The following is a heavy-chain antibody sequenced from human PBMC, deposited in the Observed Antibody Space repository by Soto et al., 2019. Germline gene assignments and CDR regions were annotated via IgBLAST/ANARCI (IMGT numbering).Heavy chain of an antibody. J-gene: IGHJ6*03. Sequence: EVQLVESGGGLVQPGRSLRLSCAASGFTFDDYAMHWVRQAPGKGLEWVSGISWNSGSIGYADSVKGRFTISRDNAKNSLYVQMNSLRAEDTALYYCAKSAVVRGLTEWGRETGYYYYYYMDVWGKGTTVTVSS. CDR3: AKSAVVRGLTEWGRETGYYYYYYMDV. CDR1: GFTFDDYA. CDR2: ISWNSGSI. V-gene: IGHV3-9*01. D-gene: IGHD3-10*01.